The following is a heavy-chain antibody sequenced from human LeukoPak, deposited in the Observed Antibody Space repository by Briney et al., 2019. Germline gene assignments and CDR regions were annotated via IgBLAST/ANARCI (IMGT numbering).Heavy chain of an antibody. Sequence: SVKVSCKASGYTFTSYDINWVRQAPGQGLEWMGRIIPILGIANYAQKFQGRVTITADKSTSTAYMELSSLRSEDTAVYYCARVPSPPWFDPWGQGTLVTVSS. J-gene: IGHJ5*02. V-gene: IGHV1-69*04. CDR3: ARVPSPPWFDP. CDR1: GYTFTSYD. CDR2: IIPILGIA.